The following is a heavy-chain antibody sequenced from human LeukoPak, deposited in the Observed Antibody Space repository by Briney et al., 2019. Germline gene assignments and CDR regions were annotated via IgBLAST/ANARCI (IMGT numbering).Heavy chain of an antibody. J-gene: IGHJ4*02. D-gene: IGHD3-10*01. V-gene: IGHV3-7*03. Sequence: LAGGSLRLSCAASGFTFSSYWMSWVRQAPGKGLEWVANIKEDGIDKYYVGSVRGRFTISRDNAKNSLYLQMNSLRAEDTAIYYCVRYGSGSSRQFDYWGQGTLVTVSS. CDR3: VRYGSGSSRQFDY. CDR1: GFTFSSYW. CDR2: IKEDGIDK.